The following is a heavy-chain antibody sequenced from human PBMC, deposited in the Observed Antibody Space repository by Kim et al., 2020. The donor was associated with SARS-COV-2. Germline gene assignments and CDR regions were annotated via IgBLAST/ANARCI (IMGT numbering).Heavy chain of an antibody. J-gene: IGHJ6*02. V-gene: IGHV3-48*02. Sequence: GGSLRLSCAASGFTFSSYSMNWVRQAPGKGLEWVSYISSSSSTIYYADSVKGRFTISRDNAKNSLYLQMNSLRDEDTAVYYCTKDQNSNYYYYYGMDVWGQGTTVTVSS. CDR1: GFTFSSYS. CDR3: TKDQNSNYYYYYGMDV. D-gene: IGHD4-4*01. CDR2: ISSSSSTI.